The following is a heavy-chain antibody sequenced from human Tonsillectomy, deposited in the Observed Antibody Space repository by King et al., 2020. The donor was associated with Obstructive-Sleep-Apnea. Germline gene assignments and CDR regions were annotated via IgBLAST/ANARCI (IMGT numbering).Heavy chain of an antibody. J-gene: IGHJ4*02. CDR2: IYPGDLVT. V-gene: IGHV5-51*01. CDR3: ARLSWDYYDSSGYYGFYYFDY. CDR1: GYSFTSYW. D-gene: IGHD3-22*01. Sequence: DVQLVESGAEVKKPGESLKISCKGSGYSFTSYWIGWVRQMPGKGLEWMGTIYPGDLVTRYSPSFQGQVTISAAKSISTAYLQWSSLKASDTAMYYCARLSWDYYDSSGYYGFYYFDYWGQGTLVTVSS.